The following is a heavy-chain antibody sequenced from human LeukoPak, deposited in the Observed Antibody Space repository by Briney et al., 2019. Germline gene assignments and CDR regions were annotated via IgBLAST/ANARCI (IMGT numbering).Heavy chain of an antibody. CDR3: AKDLDYGDYVRGDAFDI. D-gene: IGHD4-17*01. CDR2: ISGGGGST. V-gene: IGHV3-23*01. CDR1: GFTFSSYA. J-gene: IGHJ3*02. Sequence: GGSLRLSCAASGFTFSSYAMSWVRQAPGKGLEWVSAISGGGGSTYYADSVKGRFTISRDNSKNTLYLQMNSLRAEDTAVYYCAKDLDYGDYVRGDAFDIWGQGTMVTVSS.